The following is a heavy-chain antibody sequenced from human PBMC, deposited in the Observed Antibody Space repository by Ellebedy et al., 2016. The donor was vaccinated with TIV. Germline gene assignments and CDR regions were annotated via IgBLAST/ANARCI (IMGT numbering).Heavy chain of an antibody. CDR3: ARERGDYGMDV. Sequence: GESLKISCAASGFTFSSYAMHWVRQAPGKGLGWVAVISYDGRNKNHADSVTGRFSISRDNSKNTLYLQMNSLRVEDTAVYYCARERGDYGMDVWGQGTTVTVSS. D-gene: IGHD3-3*01. J-gene: IGHJ6*02. V-gene: IGHV3-30*01. CDR1: GFTFSSYA. CDR2: ISYDGRNK.